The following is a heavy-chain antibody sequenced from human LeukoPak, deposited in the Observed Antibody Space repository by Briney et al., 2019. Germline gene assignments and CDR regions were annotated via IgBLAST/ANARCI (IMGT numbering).Heavy chain of an antibody. D-gene: IGHD6-13*01. Sequence: PGGSLRLSCAASGFTFDDYAMHWVRQAPGKGLEWVSLISGDGGSTYYADSVKGRFTISRDNSKNSLYLQMNSLRTEDTALYYCAKDRGGASVSSWYWGLASHAFDMWGQGTMVTVSS. CDR1: GFTFDDYA. V-gene: IGHV3-43*02. J-gene: IGHJ3*02. CDR3: AKDRGGASVSSWYWGLASHAFDM. CDR2: ISGDGGST.